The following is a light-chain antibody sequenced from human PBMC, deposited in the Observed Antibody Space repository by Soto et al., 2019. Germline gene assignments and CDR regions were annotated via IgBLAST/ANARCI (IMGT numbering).Light chain of an antibody. J-gene: IGLJ2*01. V-gene: IGLV1-40*01. CDR2: GNN. CDR1: SSNIGAGYD. CDR3: QSYDSSLSVV. Sequence: QSVLTQLPSVSGAPGQTITISCTGSSSNIGAGYDVHWYQQLPGRAPKLLIYGNNNRPSGVPDRFSGSKSGTSVSLAITGLRGEDEADYYCQSYDSSLSVVFGGGTKLTVL.